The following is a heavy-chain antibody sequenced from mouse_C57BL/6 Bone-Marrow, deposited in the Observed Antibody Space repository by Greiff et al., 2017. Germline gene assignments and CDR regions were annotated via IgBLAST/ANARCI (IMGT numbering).Heavy chain of an antibody. Sequence: VQLQQSGAELVRPGASVKLSCTASGFNIKDYYMHWVKQRPEQGLEWIGRIDPEDGDTEYAPKFPGKATMTADTSSNTAYLQLSSLTSEDTAVYYCTTDYGNYVGVWFAYWGQGTLVTVSA. J-gene: IGHJ3*01. V-gene: IGHV14-1*01. CDR1: GFNIKDYY. CDR3: TTDYGNYVGVWFAY. CDR2: IDPEDGDT. D-gene: IGHD2-1*01.